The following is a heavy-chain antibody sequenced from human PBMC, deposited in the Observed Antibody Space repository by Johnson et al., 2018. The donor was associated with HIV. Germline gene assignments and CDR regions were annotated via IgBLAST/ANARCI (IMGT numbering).Heavy chain of an antibody. V-gene: IGHV3-20*04. D-gene: IGHD3-10*01. CDR1: RFTFDDYA. J-gene: IGHJ3*02. Sequence: VQLVESGGVVVQPGGSLRLSCETSRFTFDDYAMHWVRQAPGTGLEWVSLINWNGGSTGYADSVKGRFPIARDNAKNSLYLPLNSLRAEDTALYYCARDRRYYGSGSYGGAFDIWGQGTMVTVSS. CDR3: ARDRRYYGSGSYGGAFDI. CDR2: INWNGGST.